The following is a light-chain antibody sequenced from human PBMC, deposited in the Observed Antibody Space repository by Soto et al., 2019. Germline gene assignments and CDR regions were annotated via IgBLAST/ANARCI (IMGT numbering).Light chain of an antibody. J-gene: IGKJ4*01. Sequence: EIVLTQSPGTLSLSPGERATLSCRASQSVSSSYLACYQQKPGQATRLLIYGASSRAPGTPGRFSGSGSGTNFSLTTSRLEPEDVAVYYGQQWDSSPRLTFGGGTKLEIK. CDR2: GAS. CDR1: QSVSSSY. CDR3: QQWDSSPRLT. V-gene: IGKV3-20*01.